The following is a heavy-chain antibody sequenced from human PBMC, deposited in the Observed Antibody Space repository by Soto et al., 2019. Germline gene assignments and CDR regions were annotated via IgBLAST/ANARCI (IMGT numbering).Heavy chain of an antibody. V-gene: IGHV1-18*01. CDR1: GYTFTTYG. CDR3: TREGSAPYYYYGMDA. J-gene: IGHJ6*02. D-gene: IGHD3-10*01. Sequence: QVQLEQSAPEVKKPGASVKVSCKASGYTFTTYGISWVRQAPGEGLEWLGWINTHNGNTNYAQNLQGRVFMTADTSTNTAYMWLRILRSYDTAIYYCTREGSAPYYYYGMDAWGQGTTVTVSS. CDR2: INTHNGNT.